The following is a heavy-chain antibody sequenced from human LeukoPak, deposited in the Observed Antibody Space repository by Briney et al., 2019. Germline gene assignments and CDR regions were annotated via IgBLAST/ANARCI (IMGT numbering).Heavy chain of an antibody. CDR3: ARDPRGAAAGY. D-gene: IGHD6-13*01. CDR2: IYHSGST. J-gene: IGHJ4*02. CDR1: GYSISSGYY. V-gene: IGHV4-38-2*02. Sequence: SETLSLTCTVSGYSISSGYYWGWIRQPPGKGLEWIGSIYHSGSTYYNPSLKSRVTISVDTSKNQFSLKLSSVTAADTAVYYCARDPRGAAAGYWGQGTLVTVSS.